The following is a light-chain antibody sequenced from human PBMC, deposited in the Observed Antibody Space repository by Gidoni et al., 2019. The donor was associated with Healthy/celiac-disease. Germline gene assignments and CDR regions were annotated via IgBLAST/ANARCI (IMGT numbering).Light chain of an antibody. CDR2: DNS. J-gene: IGLJ2*01. V-gene: IGLV1-40*01. Sequence: QSVLTQPPSVSGAPGQRVTISCTGSSSNIGSGFDVHWYQQLPGTAPKLLIYDNSNRPSGVPDRFSGSKSGTSASLAITGLQAEDEADYYCQSYDSSLSVSVFGGGTKVTV. CDR3: QSYDSSLSVSV. CDR1: SSNIGSGFD.